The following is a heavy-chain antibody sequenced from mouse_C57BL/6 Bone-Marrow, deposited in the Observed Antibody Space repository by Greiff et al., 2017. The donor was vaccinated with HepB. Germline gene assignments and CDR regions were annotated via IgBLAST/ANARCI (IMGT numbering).Heavy chain of an antibody. CDR2: INPSTGGT. CDR3: ARCYGSSYLYYFDY. Sequence: VQLQQSGPELVKPGASVKISCKASGYSFTGYYMNWVKQSPEKSLEWIGEINPSTGGTTYNQKFKAKATLTVDKSSSTAYMQLKSLTSEDSAVYYCARCYGSSYLYYFDYWGQGTTLTVSS. V-gene: IGHV1-42*01. J-gene: IGHJ2*01. D-gene: IGHD1-1*01. CDR1: GYSFTGYY.